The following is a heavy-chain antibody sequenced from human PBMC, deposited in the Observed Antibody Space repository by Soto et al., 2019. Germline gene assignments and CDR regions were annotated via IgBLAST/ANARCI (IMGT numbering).Heavy chain of an antibody. V-gene: IGHV4-30-2*01. Sequence: PSETLSLTCALSGASISTRGFTWSWIRQPPGKGLEWIRYIYPSGATYYNPSLKRRVTISLETSKNRLSLNVNSATAAATAVYYCAKAVFSSILYIDLGGQGTTVTV. D-gene: IGHD3-10*01. J-gene: IGHJ6*03. CDR1: GASISTRGFT. CDR2: IYPSGAT. CDR3: AKAVFSSILYIDL.